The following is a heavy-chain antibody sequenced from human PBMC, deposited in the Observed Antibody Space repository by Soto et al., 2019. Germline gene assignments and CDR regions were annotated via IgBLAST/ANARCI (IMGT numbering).Heavy chain of an antibody. D-gene: IGHD3-3*01. V-gene: IGHV3-21*04. CDR1: GFTFSSYG. CDR2: ISSSGSST. J-gene: IGHJ5*02. Sequence: PGGSLRLCRAASGFTFSSYGMNGVRQAPGKGLGWVSSISSSGSSTYYADSVKGRFTISRDNAKNTLYLQMNSLRAEDTAVYYCAKCNDFWSGYYRAWFDPWGQGTLVTVSS. CDR3: AKCNDFWSGYYRAWFDP.